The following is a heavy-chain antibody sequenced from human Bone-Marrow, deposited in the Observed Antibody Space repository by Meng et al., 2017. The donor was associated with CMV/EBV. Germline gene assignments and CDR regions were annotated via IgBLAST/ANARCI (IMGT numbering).Heavy chain of an antibody. J-gene: IGHJ6*01. CDR2: INPNSGGT. CDR3: ARDYDFWSGYYSGYYGMDV. Sequence: ASVKVSCKASGYTFTGYYMHWVRQAPGQGLEWMGWINPNSGGTNYAQKFQGRVTMTRDTSISTAYMELSRLRSDDTAVYYCARDYDFWSGYYSGYYGMDVWGQGTMVTCSS. V-gene: IGHV1-2*02. D-gene: IGHD3-3*01. CDR1: GYTFTGYY.